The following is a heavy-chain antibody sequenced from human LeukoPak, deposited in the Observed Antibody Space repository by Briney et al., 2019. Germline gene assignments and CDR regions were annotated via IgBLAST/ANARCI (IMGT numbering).Heavy chain of an antibody. J-gene: IGHJ4*02. CDR2: ISYDGSNK. V-gene: IGHV3-30*04. Sequence: GGSLRLSCAASGFTFNMYSMNWVRQAPGKGLEWVAIISYDGSNKFYADSVKDRFTISRDNSKNTLYLEMNSLRAEDTAVYYCARVSPTVRGFGYLDYWGQGTLVTVSS. CDR3: ARVSPTVRGFGYLDY. D-gene: IGHD4-11*01. CDR1: GFTFNMYS.